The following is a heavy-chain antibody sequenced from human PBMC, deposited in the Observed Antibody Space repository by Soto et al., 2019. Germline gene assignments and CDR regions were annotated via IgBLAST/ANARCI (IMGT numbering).Heavy chain of an antibody. CDR1: GGTFSSYT. J-gene: IGHJ5*02. V-gene: IGHV1-69*08. Sequence: QVQLVQSGAEVKKPGSSVKVSCKASGGTFSSYTISWVRQAPGQGLEWMGRIIPILGIANYAQKFQGRVTTNGSKSPSIADMALSSLSSEDTAVYYCGRDGGSSFNWFAPWGQGCLVTVSS. CDR2: IIPILGIA. CDR3: GRDGGSSFNWFAP. D-gene: IGHD6-13*01.